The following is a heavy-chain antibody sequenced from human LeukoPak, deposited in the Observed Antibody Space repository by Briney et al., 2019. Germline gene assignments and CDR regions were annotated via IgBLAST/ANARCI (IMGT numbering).Heavy chain of an antibody. V-gene: IGHV4-39*01. CDR1: GGSISSSSYY. CDR2: IYSSGAT. CDR3: ARHAIAAAVVSYFDY. J-gene: IGHJ4*02. Sequence: ASETLSLTCTVSGGSISSSSYYWGWIRQPPGKGLEWIATIYSSGATYHNPSLKSRVIISVDTSKNQLSLKLSSVTAADTAVYYCARHAIAAAVVSYFDYWGKGTLVTVSS. D-gene: IGHD6-13*01.